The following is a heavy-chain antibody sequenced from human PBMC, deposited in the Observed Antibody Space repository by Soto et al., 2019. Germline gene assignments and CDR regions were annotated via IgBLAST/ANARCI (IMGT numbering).Heavy chain of an antibody. Sequence: TLCLTCTVSDDSISSTGYYWSWIRQHPGKGLEWIGNIYYSGTTYYNPSLKSRVTISVDTSKNQFSLKLSSVTAADTAVYYCARVGYYYDSSSFDYWGQGTLVTVSS. D-gene: IGHD3-22*01. J-gene: IGHJ4*02. CDR1: DDSISSTGYY. V-gene: IGHV4-31*03. CDR2: IYYSGTT. CDR3: ARVGYYYDSSSFDY.